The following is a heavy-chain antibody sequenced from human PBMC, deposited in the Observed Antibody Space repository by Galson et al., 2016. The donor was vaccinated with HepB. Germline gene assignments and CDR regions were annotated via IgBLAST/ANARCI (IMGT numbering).Heavy chain of an antibody. J-gene: IGHJ6*04. Sequence: SLRLSCAASGFTVSSHYVSWVRQAPGKGLEWVSSISRSGDSTDYADSVKGRFTISRDNSKNTLSLQMNSLRAEDTAVYYCVQGSTAPAVWGKGTTVTVSS. CDR1: GFTVSSHY. D-gene: IGHD1-26*01. V-gene: IGHV3-23*01. CDR2: ISRSGDST. CDR3: VQGSTAPAV.